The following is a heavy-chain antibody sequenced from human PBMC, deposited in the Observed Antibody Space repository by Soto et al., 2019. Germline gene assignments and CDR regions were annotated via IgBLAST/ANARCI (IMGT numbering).Heavy chain of an antibody. V-gene: IGHV3-33*01. D-gene: IGHD2-15*01. CDR3: ARELDCSGGSCYSGYFDY. J-gene: IGHJ4*02. Sequence: QMQLVESGGGVVQPGRSLRLSCAASGFTFSSYGMHWVRQAPGKGLEWVAVIWYDGSNKYYADSVKGRFTISRDNSKNTLYLQMNSLRAEDTAVYYCARELDCSGGSCYSGYFDYWGQGTLVTVSS. CDR2: IWYDGSNK. CDR1: GFTFSSYG.